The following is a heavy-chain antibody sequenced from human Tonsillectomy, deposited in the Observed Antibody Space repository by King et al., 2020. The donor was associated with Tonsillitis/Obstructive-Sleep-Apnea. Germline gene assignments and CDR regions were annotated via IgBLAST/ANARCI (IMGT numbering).Heavy chain of an antibody. V-gene: IGHV3-30*18. J-gene: IGHJ6*02. CDR3: AKKAWYYGMDV. CDR2: ISYDGSNK. Sequence: VQLVESGGGVVQPGRSLRLSCAASGFTFSSYGMHWVRQAPGKGLEWVAVISYDGSNKCYADSVKGRFTISRDNSKNTLYLQMNSLRAEDTAVYYCAKKAWYYGMDVWGQGTTVTVSS. CDR1: GFTFSSYG.